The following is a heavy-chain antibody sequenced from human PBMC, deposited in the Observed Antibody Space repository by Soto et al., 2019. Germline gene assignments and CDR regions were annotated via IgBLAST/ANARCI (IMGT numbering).Heavy chain of an antibody. CDR1: GFTFSSYS. CDR3: ARGPYASESYYPYDYCCYMDV. D-gene: IGHD3-10*01. J-gene: IGHJ6*03. CDR2: ISSSSSTI. Sequence: EVQLVESGGGLVQPGGSLRLSCAASGFTFSSYSMNWVRQAPGKGLEWVSYISSSSSTIYYADSVKGRFTISRDNAKNSLYLQMNSLRAEDTAVYYCARGPYASESYYPYDYCCYMDVWGDGTTVTVSS. V-gene: IGHV3-48*01.